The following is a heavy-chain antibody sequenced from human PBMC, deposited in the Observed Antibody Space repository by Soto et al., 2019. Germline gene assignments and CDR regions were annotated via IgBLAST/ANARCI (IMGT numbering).Heavy chain of an antibody. CDR1: GFSFSSYA. CDR3: AKDMGRIAVGQDY. CDR2: IGASGSNT. D-gene: IGHD6-19*01. J-gene: IGHJ4*02. Sequence: EVQLLESGGGLVQPGESLRLSCAASGFSFSSYAMYWVRQAPGKGLEWVSTIGASGSNTYYADSVKGRFTISRDNSNNMLYLQMNSLRVGDTALFYCAKDMGRIAVGQDYWGRGALVTVSP. V-gene: IGHV3-23*01.